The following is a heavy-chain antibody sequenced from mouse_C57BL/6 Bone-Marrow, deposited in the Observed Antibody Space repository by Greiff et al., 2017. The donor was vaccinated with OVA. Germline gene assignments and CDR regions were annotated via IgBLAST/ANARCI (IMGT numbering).Heavy chain of an antibody. CDR2: IDPSDSYT. CDR3: ARKVFDY. CDR1: GYTFTSYW. V-gene: IGHV1-50*01. Sequence: VQLQQPGAELVKPGASVKLSCKASGYTFTSYWMQWVKQRPGQGLECIGEIDPSDSYTNYNQKFKGKATLTVDSSSSTAYMQLSSLTSEDSAVYYCARKVFDYWGQGTTLTVSS. J-gene: IGHJ2*01.